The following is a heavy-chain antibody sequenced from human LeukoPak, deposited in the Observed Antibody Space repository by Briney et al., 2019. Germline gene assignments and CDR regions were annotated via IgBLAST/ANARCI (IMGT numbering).Heavy chain of an antibody. D-gene: IGHD4-23*01. V-gene: IGHV4-59*01. CDR3: ARVGVDYSGNIIKYFFDY. CDR1: GRSISSYQ. J-gene: IGHJ4*02. Sequence: SETLSLTCTVSGRSISSYQCSWTRQPPGRGLEWVRYIYYGGSANYNPSLKSRVTISVDTSKNQFSLKLSPVTAADTAVYYCARVGVDYSGNIIKYFFDYWGQGTLVTVSS. CDR2: IYYGGSA.